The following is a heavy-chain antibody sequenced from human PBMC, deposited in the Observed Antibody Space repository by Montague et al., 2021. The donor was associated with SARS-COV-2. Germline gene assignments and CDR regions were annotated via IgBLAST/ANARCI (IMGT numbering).Heavy chain of an antibody. CDR3: ARAGEDYYYDSSGFLY. Sequence: SLRLSCAAFGFIFSSYEMNWVRQAPGKGLEWVSYISNSGDTKYYADSVKGRFTISRDNAKNSLYLQMSSLRAEDTAVYYCARAGEDYYYDSSGFLYWGQGILVTVSS. D-gene: IGHD3-22*01. CDR2: ISNSGDTK. V-gene: IGHV3-48*03. CDR1: GFIFSSYE. J-gene: IGHJ4*02.